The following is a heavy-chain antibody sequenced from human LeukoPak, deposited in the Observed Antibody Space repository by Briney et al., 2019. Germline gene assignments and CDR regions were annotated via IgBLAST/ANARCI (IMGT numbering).Heavy chain of an antibody. CDR1: GYTFTSYG. CDR3: ARDRVGGCSGGSCYKVDP. D-gene: IGHD2-15*01. V-gene: IGHV1-18*01. CDR2: ISAYNGNT. J-gene: IGHJ5*02. Sequence: GASVKVSCKASGYTFTSYGISWVRQAPGQGLEWMGWISAYNGNTNYAQKLQGRVTMTTDTSTSTAYMELRSLRSDDTAVYYCARDRVGGCSGGSCYKVDPWGQGTLVTVSS.